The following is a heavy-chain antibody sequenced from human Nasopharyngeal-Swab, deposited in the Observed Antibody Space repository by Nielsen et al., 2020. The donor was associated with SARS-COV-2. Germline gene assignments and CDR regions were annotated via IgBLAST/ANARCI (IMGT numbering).Heavy chain of an antibody. Sequence: SVKVSCKASGGTFSSYAISWVRQAPGQGLEWMGGIIPIFGTANYAQKFQGRVTITADESTSTAYMELSSPRSEDTAVYYCARGGVVWFGELLRWFDPWGQGTLVTVSS. CDR3: ARGGVVWFGELLRWFDP. D-gene: IGHD3-10*01. V-gene: IGHV1-69*13. CDR1: GGTFSSYA. CDR2: IIPIFGTA. J-gene: IGHJ5*02.